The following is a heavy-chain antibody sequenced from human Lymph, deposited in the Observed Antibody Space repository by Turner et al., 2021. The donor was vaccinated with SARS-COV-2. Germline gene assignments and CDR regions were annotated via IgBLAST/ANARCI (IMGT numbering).Heavy chain of an antibody. V-gene: IGHV3-30*18. J-gene: IGHJ4*02. Sequence: QVQLVESGGGVVQPGGSLSLPCSASGFTFSSYGMHWVRQAPGKGLEWVAVISYDGNNIYYADSVKGLFTISRDNSKNTLYLQMNSLRAEDTAVYYCAKDSRFLEWLLFGEFDYWGQGTLVTVSS. CDR3: AKDSRFLEWLLFGEFDY. D-gene: IGHD3-3*01. CDR2: ISYDGNNI. CDR1: GFTFSSYG.